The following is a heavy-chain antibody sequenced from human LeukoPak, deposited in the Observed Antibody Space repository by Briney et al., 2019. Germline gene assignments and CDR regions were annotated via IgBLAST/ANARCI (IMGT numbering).Heavy chain of an antibody. D-gene: IGHD3-9*01. Sequence: PGGSLRLSCAASGFTFSSYAMSWVRQAPGKGLEWVSAISGSGGSTYYADSVKGRFTISRDNFKNTLYLQMNSLRAEDTAVYYCAKDDGYDILTGYCKTWGQGTLVTVSS. CDR1: GFTFSSYA. V-gene: IGHV3-23*01. CDR3: AKDDGYDILTGYCKT. J-gene: IGHJ5*02. CDR2: ISGSGGST.